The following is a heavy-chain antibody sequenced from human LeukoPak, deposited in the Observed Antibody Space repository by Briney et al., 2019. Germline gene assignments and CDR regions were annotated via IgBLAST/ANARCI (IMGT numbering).Heavy chain of an antibody. Sequence: SETLSLTCTVSNASISSTYYRAWIRQLPGKGLEYIGSINYRGSTYYNPSLKSRVTLSVDTSKNQFSLKLNSVTAADTAVYYCARGGGGSWVFDYWGQGTLVTVSS. D-gene: IGHD2-15*01. J-gene: IGHJ4*02. CDR3: ARGGGGSWVFDY. CDR2: INYRGST. CDR1: NASISSTYY. V-gene: IGHV4-39*07.